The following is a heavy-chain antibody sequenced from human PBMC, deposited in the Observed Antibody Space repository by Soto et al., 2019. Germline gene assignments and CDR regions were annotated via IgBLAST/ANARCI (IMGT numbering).Heavy chain of an antibody. J-gene: IGHJ6*02. V-gene: IGHV4-59*08. CDR2: IYYTGST. CDR1: GGSITSYY. D-gene: IGHD3-10*01. Sequence: QVQLQESGPGLVKPSETLSLTCTVSGGSITSYYWSWIRQPPGKGLEWLGYIYYTGSTTYNPSLQSRVTMSLYTSKNQFSLKLNSVTAADTAVYYCARHAFGSGFYYGMDVWGQGTTVTVSS. CDR3: ARHAFGSGFYYGMDV.